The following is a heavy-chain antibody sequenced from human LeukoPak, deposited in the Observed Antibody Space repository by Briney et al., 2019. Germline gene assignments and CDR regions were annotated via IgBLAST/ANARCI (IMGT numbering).Heavy chain of an antibody. CDR2: ISAYNGNT. D-gene: IGHD3/OR15-3a*01. CDR1: GYTFTSYG. J-gene: IGHJ6*03. Sequence: ASVKVSCKASGYTFTSYGISWVRQAPGQGLEWMGWISAYNGNTNYAQKLQGRVTMTTDTSTSTAYMELRSLRSDDTAVYYCARDRGGWTTTGNYMDVWGKGTTVTVSS. CDR3: ARDRGGWTTTGNYMDV. V-gene: IGHV1-18*01.